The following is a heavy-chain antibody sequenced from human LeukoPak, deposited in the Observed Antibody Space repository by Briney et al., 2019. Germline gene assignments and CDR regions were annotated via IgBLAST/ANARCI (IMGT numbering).Heavy chain of an antibody. CDR3: ASSGYYYYGMDV. CDR2: IYYSGST. CDR1: GGSISSYY. J-gene: IGHJ6*02. Sequence: SETLSLTCTVSGGSISSYYWSWLRQPPGKGLEWIGYIYYSGSTNYNPSLKSRVTISVDTSKNQFSLKLSSVTAADTAVYYCASSGYYYYGMDVWGQGTTVTVSS. V-gene: IGHV4-59*01.